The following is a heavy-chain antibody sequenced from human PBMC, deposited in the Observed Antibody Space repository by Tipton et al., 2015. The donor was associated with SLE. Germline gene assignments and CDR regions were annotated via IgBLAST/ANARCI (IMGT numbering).Heavy chain of an antibody. V-gene: IGHV4-34*01. CDR1: GGSFSGYY. CDR2: IYHSGST. CDR3: ARAYSSSSYYFDY. Sequence: TLSLTCAVYGGSFSGYYWSWIRQPPGKGLEWIGSIYHSGSTYYNPSLKSRVTISVDTSKNQFSLKLSSVTAADTAVYYCARAYSSSSYYFDYWGQGTLVTVSS. D-gene: IGHD6-13*01. J-gene: IGHJ4*02.